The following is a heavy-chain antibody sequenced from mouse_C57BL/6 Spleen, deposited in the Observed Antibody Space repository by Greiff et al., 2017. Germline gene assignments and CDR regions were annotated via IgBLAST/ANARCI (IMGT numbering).Heavy chain of an antibody. CDR3: ARSGCYYDYFDY. CDR1: GYTFTSYW. V-gene: IGHV1-7*01. CDR2: INPSSGYT. J-gene: IGHJ2*01. D-gene: IGHD1-1*01. Sequence: VQLQQSGAELAKPGASVKLSCKASGYTFTSYWMHWVKQRPGQGLEWIGYINPSSGYTKYNQKFKDKATLPADKSSSTAYMQLSSLTYEDSAVYYCARSGCYYDYFDYWGQGTTLTVSS.